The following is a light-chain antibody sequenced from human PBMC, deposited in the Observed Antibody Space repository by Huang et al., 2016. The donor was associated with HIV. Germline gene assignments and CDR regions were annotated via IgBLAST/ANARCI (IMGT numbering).Light chain of an antibody. CDR2: AAS. V-gene: IGKV1-6*02. J-gene: IGKJ1*01. CDR3: LQDFTYPRT. CDR1: QDITND. Sequence: AIQLTHSPSPLSASVGDRVTITCRASQDITNDLDWYQQKPGNAPKLLISAASTLRSGVPSRFSGSGSGTDFILTISSLQPEDFATYFCLQDFTYPRTFGQGTRVEI.